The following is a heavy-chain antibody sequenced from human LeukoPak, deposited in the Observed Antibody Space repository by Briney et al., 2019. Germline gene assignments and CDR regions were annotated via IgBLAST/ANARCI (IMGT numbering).Heavy chain of an antibody. CDR1: GGSISSSSYY. CDR3: ARINYFDSSGYYSDDF. CDR2: IYYSGST. D-gene: IGHD3-22*01. V-gene: IGHV4-39*07. J-gene: IGHJ4*02. Sequence: SETLSLTCTVSGGSISSSSYYWGWIRQPPGTGLEWIGSIYYSGSTYYNPSLKSRVTISLDTSKNQFSLKLNSVTAADTAVYYCARINYFDSSGYYSDDFWGQGTLVTVSS.